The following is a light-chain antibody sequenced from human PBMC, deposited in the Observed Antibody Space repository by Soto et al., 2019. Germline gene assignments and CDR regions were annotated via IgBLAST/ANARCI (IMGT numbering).Light chain of an antibody. CDR1: QSVSSSY. Sequence: EIVLTQSPGTLSLSPGERATLSCRASQSVSSSYLAWYQQKPGQDPRLLINGASSRATGIPDRFSGSGSGTDFTLTISRLEPEDFAVYYCQQYGSSPFGGGPKVEIK. CDR3: QQYGSSP. CDR2: GAS. J-gene: IGKJ4*01. V-gene: IGKV3-20*01.